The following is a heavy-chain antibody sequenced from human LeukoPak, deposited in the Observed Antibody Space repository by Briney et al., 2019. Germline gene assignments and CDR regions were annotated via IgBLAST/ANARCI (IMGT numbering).Heavy chain of an antibody. J-gene: IGHJ3*02. CDR1: GSSFSSAFR. Sequence: KPSETLSLTCAVSGSSFSSAFRWGRIRQPPGKGLQWIGTFYDTGSIYYNPSLKSRVTISVDPSKNQFSLNLTSVTAADTAVYYCARHDDNSGNDWPDGFDIWGQGTMVTVSS. CDR3: ARHDDNSGNDWPDGFDI. CDR2: FYDTGSI. V-gene: IGHV4-38-2*01. D-gene: IGHD5-12*01.